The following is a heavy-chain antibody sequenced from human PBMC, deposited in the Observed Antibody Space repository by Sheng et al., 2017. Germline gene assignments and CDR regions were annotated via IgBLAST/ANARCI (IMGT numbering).Heavy chain of an antibody. V-gene: IGHV4-34*01. CDR3: ASPDLRYDSSGYSLAS. CDR2: INHSGST. J-gene: IGHJ5*02. D-gene: IGHD3-22*01. CDR1: GGSFSGYY. Sequence: QVQLQQWGAGLLKPSETLSLTCAVYGGSFSGYYWSWIHQPPGKGLEWIGEINHSGSTNYNPSLKSRVTISVDTSKNQFSLKLSSVTAADTAVYYCASPDLRYDSSGYSLASWGQGTLVTVSS.